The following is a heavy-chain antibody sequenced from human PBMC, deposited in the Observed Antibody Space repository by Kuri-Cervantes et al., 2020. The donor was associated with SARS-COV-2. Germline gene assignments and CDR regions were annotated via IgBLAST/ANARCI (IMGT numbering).Heavy chain of an antibody. Sequence: SETLSLTCTVSGGSISGDTYYWSWVRQPAGKGLEWIGRIYSSGNTNYNPSLKSRVTISEDTSKNRFSLKLTSVTAADTAVYFCARGRGYHDSSGYYFDSWGQGTLVTVSS. D-gene: IGHD3-22*01. V-gene: IGHV4-61*02. CDR1: GGSISGDTYY. J-gene: IGHJ4*02. CDR3: ARGRGYHDSSGYYFDS. CDR2: IYSSGNT.